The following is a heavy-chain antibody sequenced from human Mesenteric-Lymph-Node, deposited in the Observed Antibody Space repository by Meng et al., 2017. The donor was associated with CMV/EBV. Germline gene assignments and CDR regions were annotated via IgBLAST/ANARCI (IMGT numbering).Heavy chain of an antibody. CDR3: ARAPGRLTSTDY. D-gene: IGHD2-15*01. CDR2: IYPGDFDT. V-gene: IGHV5-51*01. CDR1: GYSFTTYW. J-gene: IGHJ4*02. Sequence: GESPKISCQSSGYSFTTYWIVWVRQLPGKGLEWMGMIYPGDFDTRYSPSFQGQVTISVDKSVSTAYLQWSSLKASDTAIYYCARAPGRLTSTDYWGEGTLVTVSS.